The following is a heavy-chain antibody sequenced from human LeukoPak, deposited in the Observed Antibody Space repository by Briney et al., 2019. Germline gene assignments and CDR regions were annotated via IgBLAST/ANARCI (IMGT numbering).Heavy chain of an antibody. CDR2: ISSSSSTI. Sequence: GGSLRLSCAASGFTFSSYNMNWVRQAPGKGLQWVSYISSSSSTIYYADSVKGRFTISRDNAKNSLYLQMDSLRAEDTSVYYCARDNGPDAFDIWGQGTMVTVSS. D-gene: IGHD2-8*01. CDR3: ARDNGPDAFDI. J-gene: IGHJ3*02. V-gene: IGHV3-48*04. CDR1: GFTFSSYN.